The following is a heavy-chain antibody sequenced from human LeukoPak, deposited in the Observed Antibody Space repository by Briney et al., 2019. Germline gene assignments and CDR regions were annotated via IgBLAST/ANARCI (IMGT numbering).Heavy chain of an antibody. V-gene: IGHV3-30-3*01. CDR2: ISYDGSNK. Sequence: PGGSLRLSCAASGFTFSSYAMHWVRQAPGKGLEWVAVISYDGSNKYYADSVKGRFTISRDNSKNTLYLQMNSLRSEDTAVYYCAAVSDFWSGYYGSGNWFDPWGQGTLVTVSS. J-gene: IGHJ5*02. D-gene: IGHD3-3*01. CDR1: GFTFSSYA. CDR3: AAVSDFWSGYYGSGNWFDP.